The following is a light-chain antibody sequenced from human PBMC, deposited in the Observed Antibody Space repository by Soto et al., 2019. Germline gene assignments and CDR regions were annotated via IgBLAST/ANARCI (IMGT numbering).Light chain of an antibody. CDR1: QSVSNN. Sequence: EKVLTQSPAILSMSPGEKATLSFRASQSVSNNLAWYQQKPGQAPRLLIYSASTRATGIAARFSGRGSGTEFTLTIAGLQSEDFAIYYCQQYSDWPTFGQGTKVDI. CDR2: SAS. CDR3: QQYSDWPT. V-gene: IGKV3-15*01. J-gene: IGKJ2*01.